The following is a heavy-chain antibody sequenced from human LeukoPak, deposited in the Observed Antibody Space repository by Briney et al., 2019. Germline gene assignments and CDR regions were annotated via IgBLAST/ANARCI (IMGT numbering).Heavy chain of an antibody. CDR3: AKDVSMVRDMRGYFDY. CDR2: ISGSGGST. Sequence: PGGSLRLSCAASGFTFSSYAMSWVRQAPGKGLEWVSAISGSGGSTYYADSVKGRFTISRDNSKNTLYLQMNSLRAEDTAVYYCAKDVSMVRDMRGYFDYWGQGTLVTVSS. CDR1: GFTFSSYA. V-gene: IGHV3-23*01. J-gene: IGHJ4*02. D-gene: IGHD3-10*01.